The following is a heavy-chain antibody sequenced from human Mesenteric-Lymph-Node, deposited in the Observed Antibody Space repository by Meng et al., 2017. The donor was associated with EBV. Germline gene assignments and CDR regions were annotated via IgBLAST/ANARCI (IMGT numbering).Heavy chain of an antibody. CDR2: IDTNTGNP. V-gene: IGHV7-4-1*02. J-gene: IGHJ4*02. CDR1: GYTFTNYA. Sequence: QVQLVQSGSELKKPGASVKVSCKASGYTFTNYAINWVRQAPGQGFEWMGWIDTNTGNPTYAQGFTGQFVFSLDTSVSTAYLQITSLKAADSAVYYCVSTISAAGYWGQGTPVTVSS. D-gene: IGHD6-13*01. CDR3: VSTISAAGY.